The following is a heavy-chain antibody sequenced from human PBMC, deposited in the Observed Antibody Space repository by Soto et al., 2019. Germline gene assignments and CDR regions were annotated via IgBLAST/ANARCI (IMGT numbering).Heavy chain of an antibody. CDR1: GFSLSTSGMC. CDR2: IDWDDDK. V-gene: IGHV2-70*11. CDR3: ARTALGYCSSTSCYGNYYYYMDV. Sequence: SGPTLVNPTQTLTLTCTFSGFSLSTSGMCVSWIRQPPGKALEWLARIDWDDDKYYSTSLKTRLTISKDTSKNQVVLTMTNMDPVDTATYYCARTALGYCSSTSCYGNYYYYMDVWGKGTTVTVSS. J-gene: IGHJ6*03. D-gene: IGHD2-2*01.